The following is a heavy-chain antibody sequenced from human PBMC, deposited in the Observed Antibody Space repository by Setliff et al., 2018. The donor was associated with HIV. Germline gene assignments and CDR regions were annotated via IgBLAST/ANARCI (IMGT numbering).Heavy chain of an antibody. CDR2: IRSIAYGGSEK. J-gene: IGHJ6*02. D-gene: IGHD3-10*01. Sequence: PGGSLRLSCTTDGFTFGDYALSWVRQAPGKGLEWVGFIRSIAYGGSEKNYVDSVKGRFSISRDNAENSLYLQMSSLRAEDTAVYYCARKLRPGHGMDVWGQGTTVTVSS. CDR3: ARKLRPGHGMDV. V-gene: IGHV3-7*01. CDR1: GFTFGDYA.